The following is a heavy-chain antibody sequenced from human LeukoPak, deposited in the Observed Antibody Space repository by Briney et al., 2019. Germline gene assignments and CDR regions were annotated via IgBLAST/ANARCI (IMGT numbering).Heavy chain of an antibody. D-gene: IGHD1-26*01. CDR2: IELDGSIK. CDR1: EFPLSILG. J-gene: IGHJ4*02. CDR3: AKESLGRGSSYGSYFDC. V-gene: IGHV3-30*18. Sequence: GGPLKFPCAPSEFPLSILGLHGVRRAPAKGLGGVQVIELDGSIKHYADSVKGRFTISRDNSKNTLYLQMNSLTSEDSAVYSCAKESLGRGSSYGSYFDCWGQGTLVTVSS.